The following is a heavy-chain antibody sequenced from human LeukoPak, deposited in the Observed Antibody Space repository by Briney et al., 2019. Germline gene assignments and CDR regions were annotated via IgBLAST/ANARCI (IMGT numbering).Heavy chain of an antibody. V-gene: IGHV1-69*13. J-gene: IGHJ5*02. CDR3: ARALLRYCSGTSCYWFDP. D-gene: IGHD2-2*01. CDR1: GGTFSSYV. CDR2: IIPIFGTA. Sequence: SVKVSCKASGGTFSSYVISWVRQAPGKGLEWMGGIIPIFGTANYAQEFQGRVTITADESTSTAYMELSSLRSEDTAVYYCARALLRYCSGTSCYWFDPWGQGTLVTVS.